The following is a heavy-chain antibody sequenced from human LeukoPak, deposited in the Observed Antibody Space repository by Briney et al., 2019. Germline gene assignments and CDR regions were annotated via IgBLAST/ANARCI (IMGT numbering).Heavy chain of an antibody. Sequence: GGSLRLSCAASGFTFSSYWMSWVRLAPGKGLEWVANIKQDGSEKYYVDSVKGRFTISRDNAKNSLYLQMNSLRAEDTAVYYCARSSSVNYFDYWGQGTLVTVSS. CDR3: ARSSSVNYFDY. CDR1: GFTFSSYW. CDR2: IKQDGSEK. D-gene: IGHD6-19*01. J-gene: IGHJ4*02. V-gene: IGHV3-7*01.